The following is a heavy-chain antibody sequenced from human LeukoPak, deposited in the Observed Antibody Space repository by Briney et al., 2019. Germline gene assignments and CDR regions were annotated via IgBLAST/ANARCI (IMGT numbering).Heavy chain of an antibody. J-gene: IGHJ4*02. Sequence: PGGSLRLSCAASGFTFSSYSMNWVRQAPGKGLEWVSSISSSSSYIYYADSVKGRFTISRDNAKNSLYLQMNSLRAEDTAVYYCARSSGDYGDSSDYWGQGTLVTVSS. D-gene: IGHD4-17*01. CDR3: ARSSGDYGDSSDY. CDR2: ISSSSSYI. CDR1: GFTFSSYS. V-gene: IGHV3-21*01.